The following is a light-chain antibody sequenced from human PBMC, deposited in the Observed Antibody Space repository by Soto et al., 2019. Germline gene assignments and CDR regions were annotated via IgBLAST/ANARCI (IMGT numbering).Light chain of an antibody. Sequence: QSVLTQPPSASGSPGQSVTISCTGTSSDVGGYNFVSWYQQHPGKAPKLMIYEVDKRPSGVPDRFSGSKSGNTASLTVSWLQAEDEADYYCISYAVKTSYVFGTGTRSP. V-gene: IGLV2-8*01. CDR1: SSDVGGYNF. CDR3: ISYAVKTSYV. J-gene: IGLJ1*01. CDR2: EVD.